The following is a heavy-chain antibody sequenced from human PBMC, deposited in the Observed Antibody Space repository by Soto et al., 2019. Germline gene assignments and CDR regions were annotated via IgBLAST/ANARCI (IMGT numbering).Heavy chain of an antibody. J-gene: IGHJ4*02. D-gene: IGHD3-22*01. CDR2: IYYSGST. Sequence: SETLSLTCTVSGGSVSSGSYYWSWIRQPPGKGLEWIGYIYYSGSTNYNPSLKSRVTISVDTSKNQFSLKLSSVTAADTAVYYCARVCGDYYDSSGYYYRQAFDYCGQRTLVTVSS. V-gene: IGHV4-61*01. CDR3: ARVCGDYYDSSGYYYRQAFDY. CDR1: GGSVSSGSYY.